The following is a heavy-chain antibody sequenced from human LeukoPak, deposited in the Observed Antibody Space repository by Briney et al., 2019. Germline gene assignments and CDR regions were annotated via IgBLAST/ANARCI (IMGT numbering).Heavy chain of an antibody. J-gene: IGHJ4*02. CDR2: IYPGDSDT. CDR1: GYSFTSYW. V-gene: IGHV5-51*01. D-gene: IGHD3-3*01. CDR3: ARSYYDFWSGYSPFCY. Sequence: PGESLKISCKGSGYSFTSYWIGWVRQMPGKGLEWMGIIYPGDSDTRYSPSLQGQVTISADKSISTAYLQWSSLKASDTAMYYCARSYYDFWSGYSPFCYWGQGTLVTVSS.